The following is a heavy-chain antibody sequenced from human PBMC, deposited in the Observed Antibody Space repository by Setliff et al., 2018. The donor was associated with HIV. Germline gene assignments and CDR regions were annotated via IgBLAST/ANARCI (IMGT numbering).Heavy chain of an antibody. CDR3: ARYRYYYDSSGYGRWFDP. V-gene: IGHV4-34*01. J-gene: IGHJ5*02. CDR2: INHSGST. Sequence: SETLSLTCAVYGGSFSGYYWSWIRQSPGKGLEWIGEINHSGSTNYNPSLKSRVAISVDTSKNQFSLKLSSVTAADTAVYYCARYRYYYDSSGYGRWFDPWGQGTLVTVSS. CDR1: GGSFSGYY. D-gene: IGHD3-22*01.